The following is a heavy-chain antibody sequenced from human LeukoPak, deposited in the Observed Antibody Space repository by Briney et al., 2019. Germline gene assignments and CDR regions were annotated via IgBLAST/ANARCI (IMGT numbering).Heavy chain of an antibody. CDR2: ISVSGTRT. J-gene: IGHJ3*01. V-gene: IGHV3-23*01. Sequence: GGSLRLSCAASGFSFSDYAMAWVRQAPGKGLQWVSDISVSGTRTDHADSVRGRFIISRDNSKNEVYLQMNGLRVEDTAIYFCAKDRYCSGGLCYADAFDVWGQGIMVTVSS. CDR1: GFSFSDYA. CDR3: AKDRYCSGGLCYADAFDV. D-gene: IGHD6-19*01.